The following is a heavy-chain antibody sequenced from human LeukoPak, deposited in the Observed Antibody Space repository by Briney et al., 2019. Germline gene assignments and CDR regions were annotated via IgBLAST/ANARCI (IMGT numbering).Heavy chain of an antibody. CDR3: ARDSHFDAFDI. CDR1: GGSISSSSYY. Sequence: PSETLSLTCTVSGGSISSSSYYGGWIRQPPGKGLEWIGSIYYSGSTYYSPSLKSRVTISVDTSKNQFSLKLSSVTAADTAVYYCARDSHFDAFDIWGQGTMVTVSS. D-gene: IGHD3-3*02. V-gene: IGHV4-39*07. J-gene: IGHJ3*02. CDR2: IYYSGST.